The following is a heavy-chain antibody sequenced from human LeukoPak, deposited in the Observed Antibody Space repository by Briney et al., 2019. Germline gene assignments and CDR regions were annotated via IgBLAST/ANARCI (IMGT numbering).Heavy chain of an antibody. CDR1: GFTFSSYA. CDR2: ISGSGGST. Sequence: GGSLTLSCTTSGFTFSSYAKSWIRQAPGKGLEWVSAISGSGGSTYYADSVKGRFTISRDNSKNTLYLQMNSLRAEDTAVYYCAKDLVPSTLCGLFDYWGQGTLVTVSS. V-gene: IGHV3-23*01. J-gene: IGHJ4*02. CDR3: AKDLVPSTLCGLFDY.